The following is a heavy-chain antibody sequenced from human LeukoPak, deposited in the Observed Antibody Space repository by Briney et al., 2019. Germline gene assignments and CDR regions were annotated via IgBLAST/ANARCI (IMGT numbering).Heavy chain of an antibody. CDR3: ARALVSSAWYFDL. CDR2: VHYGGST. D-gene: IGHD3-16*02. J-gene: IGHJ2*01. V-gene: IGHV4-59*01. Sequence: KPSETLSLTCTVSGASISSYYWSWIRQPPGKGLEWIGYVHYGGSTNYNPSLRSRVTTSVDTPNNQFSLKLSSVTAADTAVYYCARALVSSAWYFDLWGRGTLVTVSS. CDR1: GASISSYY.